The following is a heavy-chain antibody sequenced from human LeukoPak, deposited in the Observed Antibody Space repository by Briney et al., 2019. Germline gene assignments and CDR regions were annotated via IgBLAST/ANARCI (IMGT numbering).Heavy chain of an antibody. CDR3: AKDGVYQSYYYYSMYV. CDR1: GFTFDDYP. Sequence: GMSLRLSCAASGFTFDDYPMHWVRQAPGKGLEWGSGISWNSGSIGYADSVKGRFTISRDNAKNSLYLQMNSLRAEDTALYYGAKDGVYQSYYYYSMYVCGQGTPFTVSS. J-gene: IGHJ6*02. V-gene: IGHV3-9*01. D-gene: IGHD2-8*01. CDR2: ISWNSGSI.